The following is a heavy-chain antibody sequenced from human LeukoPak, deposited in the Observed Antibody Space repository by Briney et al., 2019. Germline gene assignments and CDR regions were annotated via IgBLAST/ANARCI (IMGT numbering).Heavy chain of an antibody. CDR2: FDPEDGET. CDR3: ATDEPGTNYYYGMDV. D-gene: IGHD1-1*01. V-gene: IGHV1-24*01. J-gene: IGHJ6*02. Sequence: GASVKVSCKVSGYTLTELSMHWVRQAPGKGLEWMGGFDPEDGETIYAQKFHGRVTMTEDTSTDTAYMELSSLRSEDTAVYYCATDEPGTNYYYGMDVWGQGTTVTVSS. CDR1: GYTLTELS.